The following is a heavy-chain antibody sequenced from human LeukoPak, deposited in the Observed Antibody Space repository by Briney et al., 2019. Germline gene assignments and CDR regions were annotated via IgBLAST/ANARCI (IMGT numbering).Heavy chain of an antibody. Sequence: ASVKVSCKASGGTFISYAISWVRQAPGQGLEWMGGIIPIFGTANYAQKFQGRVTITADESTSTAYMELSSLRSEDTAVSYCERDHSANSYDFWSGLDYYGMDVWGQGTTVTVSS. J-gene: IGHJ6*02. D-gene: IGHD3-3*01. CDR3: ERDHSANSYDFWSGLDYYGMDV. V-gene: IGHV1-69*13. CDR2: IIPIFGTA. CDR1: GGTFISYA.